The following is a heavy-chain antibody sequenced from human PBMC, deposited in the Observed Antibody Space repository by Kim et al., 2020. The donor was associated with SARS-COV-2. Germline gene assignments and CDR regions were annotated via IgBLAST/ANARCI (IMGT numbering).Heavy chain of an antibody. V-gene: IGHV3-23*01. J-gene: IGHJ4*02. CDR1: GFTFSSYA. Sequence: GGSLRLSCAASGFTFSSYAMSWVRQAPGKGLEWFSAIICSSGSTYYADSVKGRFTISRDNSKNTLSLQLNCLRAEDTAVSYCATVGNIAVAVGDYCGQG. CDR2: IICSSGST. CDR3: ATVGNIAVAVGDY. D-gene: IGHD6-19*01.